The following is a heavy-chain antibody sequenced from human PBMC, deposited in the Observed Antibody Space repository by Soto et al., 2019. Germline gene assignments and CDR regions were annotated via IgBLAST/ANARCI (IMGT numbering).Heavy chain of an antibody. Sequence: GGSLRLSCAASGFTFSNAWMNWVRQAPGKGLEWVGRVKSKTDGGTTDYAAPVKGRFTISRDDSKSTLFLQMNSLKTEDTAVYYCTGEYYDSSGLRVWGQGTLVTVSS. V-gene: IGHV3-15*07. D-gene: IGHD3-22*01. CDR3: TGEYYDSSGLRV. CDR1: GFTFSNAW. J-gene: IGHJ4*03. CDR2: VKSKTDGGTT.